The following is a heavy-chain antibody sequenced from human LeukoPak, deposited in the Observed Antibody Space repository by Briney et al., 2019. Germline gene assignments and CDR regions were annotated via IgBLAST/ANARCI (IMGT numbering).Heavy chain of an antibody. J-gene: IGHJ3*02. CDR3: ARDRRGYDFWSGYQKSASDAFDI. Sequence: GGSLRLSCAASGFTFSDYYMSWIRQAPGKGLEWVSYISSSGSTIYYADSVKGRFTISRDNAKNSLYLQMNSLRAEDTAVYYCARDRRGYDFWSGYQKSASDAFDIWGQGTMVTVSS. CDR1: GFTFSDYY. CDR2: ISSSGSTI. V-gene: IGHV3-11*04. D-gene: IGHD3-3*01.